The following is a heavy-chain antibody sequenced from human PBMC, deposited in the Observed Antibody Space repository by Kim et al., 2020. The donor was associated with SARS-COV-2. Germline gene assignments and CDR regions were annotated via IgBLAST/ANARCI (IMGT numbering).Heavy chain of an antibody. V-gene: IGHV3-7*04. D-gene: IGHD4-17*01. Sequence: GGSLRLSCAASGFTFNRYWMTWVRQAPGKGLEWVANIKQDGSEKYYVDSVKGRSTISRDNAKNSLYLQMNSLRAEDTAVYYCARGDYGDPFDYWGQGTLV. CDR3: ARGDYGDPFDY. CDR2: IKQDGSEK. J-gene: IGHJ4*02. CDR1: GFTFNRYW.